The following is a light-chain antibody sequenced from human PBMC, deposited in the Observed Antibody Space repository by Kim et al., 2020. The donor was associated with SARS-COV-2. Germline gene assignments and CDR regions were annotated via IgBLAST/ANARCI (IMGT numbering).Light chain of an antibody. CDR2: EDD. CDR1: SGSIASNY. V-gene: IGLV6-57*03. Sequence: GTTVSGACTRSSGSIASNYVQWCQQRPGSVPTTVIYEDDRRPSGVPDRFSASIDSSSNSASLTISGLQTEDEADYYCQSFDTTNVVFGGGTQLTVL. J-gene: IGLJ2*01. CDR3: QSFDTTNVV.